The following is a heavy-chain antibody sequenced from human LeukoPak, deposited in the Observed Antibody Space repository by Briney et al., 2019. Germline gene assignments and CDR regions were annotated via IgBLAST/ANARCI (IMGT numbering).Heavy chain of an antibody. J-gene: IGHJ4*02. CDR3: AKNQGQWLVPVDY. CDR1: GFTFSNYA. D-gene: IGHD6-19*01. CDR2: MSGSGGST. V-gene: IGHV3-23*01. Sequence: GGSLRLSCAASGFTFSNYAMSWVRQAPGKGLEWVSSMSGSGGSTYYADSVKGRFTISRDNSKNTLYLQMDNLRAEDTALYYCAKNQGQWLVPVDYWGQGTLVTVSS.